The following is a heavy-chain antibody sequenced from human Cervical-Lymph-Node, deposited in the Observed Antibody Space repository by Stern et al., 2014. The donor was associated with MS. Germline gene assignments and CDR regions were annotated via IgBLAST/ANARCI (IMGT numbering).Heavy chain of an antibody. V-gene: IGHV3-9*01. CDR3: VKDVEYSSSRGYFQH. J-gene: IGHJ1*01. CDR1: GFTFDDYA. D-gene: IGHD6-6*01. Sequence: EVQLVESGGGLVQPGRSLRLSCAASGFTFDDYAMHWVRQAPGKGLEWVSGISWNSGSIGYADSVKGRFTISRDNAKNSLYLQMNSLRAEDTALYYCVKDVEYSSSRGYFQHWGQGTLVTVSS. CDR2: ISWNSGSI.